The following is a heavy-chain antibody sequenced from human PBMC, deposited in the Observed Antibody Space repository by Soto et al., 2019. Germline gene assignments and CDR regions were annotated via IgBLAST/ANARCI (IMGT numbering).Heavy chain of an antibody. D-gene: IGHD3-3*01. Sequence: QVQLVQSGAEVKKPGASVTVSCKASGYTFSRHGISWVRQAPGQGLEWMAWSGNTNYAQKFQGRLTLTTNPSTRTAYMELRSLRSDDTALYYCARGADDFSSGYYYEYWGQGTLVTVSS. J-gene: IGHJ4*02. CDR1: GYTFSRHG. V-gene: IGHV1-18*04. CDR3: ARGADDFSSGYYYEY. CDR2: SGNT.